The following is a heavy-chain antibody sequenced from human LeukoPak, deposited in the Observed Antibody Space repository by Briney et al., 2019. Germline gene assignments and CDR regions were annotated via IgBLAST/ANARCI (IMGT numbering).Heavy chain of an antibody. CDR2: IRYDGKNK. CDR3: AKMEVTVADF. D-gene: IGHD3-22*01. Sequence: PGGSLRLSCAASGFTFSSYGIHWVRQAPGKGLEWVAFIRYDGKNKYHADSVKGRFTISRDNSKNTLYLQMNSLRVDDTAVYYCAKMEVTVADFWGQGTLVTVSS. CDR1: GFTFSSYG. J-gene: IGHJ4*02. V-gene: IGHV3-30*02.